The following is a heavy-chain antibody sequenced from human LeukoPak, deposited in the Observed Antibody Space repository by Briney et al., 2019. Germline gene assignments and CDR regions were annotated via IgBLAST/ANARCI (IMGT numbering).Heavy chain of an antibody. D-gene: IGHD1-26*01. Sequence: GGSLRLSCAASGFTFSSYAMSWVRQAPGKGLEWASAISGSGGSTYYADSVKGRFTISRDNSKNTLYLQMNSLRAEDTAVYYCAKDPVGATTSYYFDYWGQGTLVTVSS. V-gene: IGHV3-23*01. J-gene: IGHJ4*02. CDR2: ISGSGGST. CDR3: AKDPVGATTSYYFDY. CDR1: GFTFSSYA.